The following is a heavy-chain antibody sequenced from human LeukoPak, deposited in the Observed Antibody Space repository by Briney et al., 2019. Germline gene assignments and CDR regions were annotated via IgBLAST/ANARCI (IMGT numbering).Heavy chain of an antibody. J-gene: IGHJ5*02. D-gene: IGHD3-3*01. CDR3: ARRATIFGGSNWFDP. CDR2: IYHSGST. V-gene: IGHV4-38-2*02. CDR1: GYSISSGYY. Sequence: SETLSLTCTVSGYSISSGYYWDWIRQPPGKGLEWIGSIYHSGSTYYNPSLKSRVTISVDTSKNQFSLKLSSVTAADTAVYYCARRATIFGGSNWFDPWGQGTLVTVSS.